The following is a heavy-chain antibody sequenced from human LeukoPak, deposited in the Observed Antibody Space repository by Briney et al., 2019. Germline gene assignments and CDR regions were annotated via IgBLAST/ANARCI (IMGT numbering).Heavy chain of an antibody. J-gene: IGHJ5*02. D-gene: IGHD3-3*01. Sequence: ASVKVSCKASGYTFTGYYMHWVRQAPGQGLEWMGWINPNSDGTNYAQKFQGRVTMTRDTSISTAYMELSRLRSDDTAVYYCARDWEWAVEFNNWFDPWGQGTLVTVSS. V-gene: IGHV1-2*02. CDR2: INPNSDGT. CDR1: GYTFTGYY. CDR3: ARDWEWAVEFNNWFDP.